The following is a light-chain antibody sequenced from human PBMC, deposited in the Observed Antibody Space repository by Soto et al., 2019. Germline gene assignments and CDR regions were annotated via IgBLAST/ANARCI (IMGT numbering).Light chain of an antibody. CDR2: EVV. Sequence: QSALTQPPSASGSPGQSVTISCTGTKSDIGVYDFVSWYQHHPGKAPRLIIYEVVQRPSGVPDRFSGSKSGNTASLTVSGLQAADEADYYCCSFALRSTLIFGGGTKLTVL. V-gene: IGLV2-8*01. J-gene: IGLJ2*01. CDR1: KSDIGVYDF. CDR3: CSFALRSTLI.